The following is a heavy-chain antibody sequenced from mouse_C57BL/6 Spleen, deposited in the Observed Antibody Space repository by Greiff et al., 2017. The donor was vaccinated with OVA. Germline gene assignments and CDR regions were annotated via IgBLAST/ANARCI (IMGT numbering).Heavy chain of an antibody. CDR1: GYSITSGYY. D-gene: IGHD1-1*01. CDR2: ISYDGSN. CDR3: ARGYDYYGSSNWYFDV. V-gene: IGHV3-6*01. J-gene: IGHJ1*03. Sequence: DVKLVESGPGLVKPSQSLSLTCSVTGYSITSGYYWNWIRQFPGNKLEWMGYISYDGSNNYNPSLKNRISITRDTSKNQFFLKLNSVTTEDTATYYCARGYDYYGSSNWYFDVWGTGTTVTVSS.